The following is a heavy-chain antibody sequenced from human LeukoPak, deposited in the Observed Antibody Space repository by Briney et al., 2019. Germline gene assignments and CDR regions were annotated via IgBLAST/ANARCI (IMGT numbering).Heavy chain of an antibody. Sequence: SETLSLTCTVSGGSINSYYCSWMRQPPGKGLEWIGHIYYSGCTNYNPPLKSRVTLSRDTSKTQFSLKLRSVTAPDTAVYYCTSGGMVSGDYWGRGSLVGVCS. V-gene: IGHV4-59*01. CDR1: GGSINSYY. J-gene: IGHJ4*02. CDR3: TSGGMVSGDY. CDR2: IYYSGCT. D-gene: IGHD2-8*01.